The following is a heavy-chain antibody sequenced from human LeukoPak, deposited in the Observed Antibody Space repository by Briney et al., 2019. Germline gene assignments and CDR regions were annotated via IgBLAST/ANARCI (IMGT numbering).Heavy chain of an antibody. CDR2: IYYSGST. Sequence: PSETLSLTCTVSGGSISSYYWSWIRQPPGKGLEWIGYIYYSGSTNYNPSLKSRVTISVDTSKNQFSLKLSSVTAADTAVYYCARSSGSYSGGDYWGQGTLVTVSS. CDR1: GGSISSYY. CDR3: ARSSGSYSGGDY. V-gene: IGHV4-59*08. D-gene: IGHD1-26*01. J-gene: IGHJ4*02.